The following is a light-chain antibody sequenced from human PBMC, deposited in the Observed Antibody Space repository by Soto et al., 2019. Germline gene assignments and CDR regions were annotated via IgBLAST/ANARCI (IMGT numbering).Light chain of an antibody. V-gene: IGKV3D-20*01. CDR1: QSVNRDN. Sequence: EIVLTQSPATLSLSPGERATLSCGASQSVNRDNLAWYQQKPGLPPRLLIYGASSRAPGIPDRFSGGGSGTDFTLIITRLEPDDFAVYYCQQYGGSSLSFGGGTRVEIQ. CDR3: QQYGGSSLS. CDR2: GAS. J-gene: IGKJ4*01.